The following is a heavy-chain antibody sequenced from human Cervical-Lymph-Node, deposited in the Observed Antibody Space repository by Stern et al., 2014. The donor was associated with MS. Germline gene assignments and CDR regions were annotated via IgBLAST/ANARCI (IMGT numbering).Heavy chain of an antibody. V-gene: IGHV4-31*03. CDR2: VVYTGNS. CDR3: AIRYGK. CDR1: VGSLSSGGYY. Sequence: QVQLQESGPGLVKPPQTLYLTCNVSVGSLSSGGYYWGWIRPRPGYGMEWNGYVVYTGNSNSKPYLKSRVSISGDTSKNQLALNLASVTVSDTSVYYCAIRYGKWGQGTLVTVSS. J-gene: IGHJ4*02. D-gene: IGHD2-15*01.